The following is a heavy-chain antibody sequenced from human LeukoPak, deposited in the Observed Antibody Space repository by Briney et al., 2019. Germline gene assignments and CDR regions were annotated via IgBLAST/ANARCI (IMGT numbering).Heavy chain of an antibody. CDR1: GGSISSSSYY. V-gene: IGHV4-39*01. CDR3: ARLLYCSSTSCYYFDY. CDR2: IYYSGST. D-gene: IGHD2-2*01. Sequence: SETLSLTCTVSGGSISSSSYYWGWIRQPPGKGLEWIGSIYYSGSTYYNSSLKSRVTISVDTSKNQFSLKLSSVTAADTAVYYCARLLYCSSTSCYYFDYWGQGTLVTVSS. J-gene: IGHJ4*02.